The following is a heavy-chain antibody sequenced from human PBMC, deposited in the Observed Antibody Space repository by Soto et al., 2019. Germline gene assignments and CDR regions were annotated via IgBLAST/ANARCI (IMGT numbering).Heavy chain of an antibody. CDR3: ARVAFSVVIISDYYYYGMDV. J-gene: IGHJ6*02. V-gene: IGHV1-69*13. CDR1: GGTFSSYA. D-gene: IGHD3-3*01. Sequence: SVKVSCKASGGTFSSYAISWVRQAPGQGLEWMGGIIPIFGTANYAQKFQGRVTITADESTSTAYMELSSLRSEDTAVYYCARVAFSVVIISDYYYYGMDVWGQGTTVTVS. CDR2: IIPIFGTA.